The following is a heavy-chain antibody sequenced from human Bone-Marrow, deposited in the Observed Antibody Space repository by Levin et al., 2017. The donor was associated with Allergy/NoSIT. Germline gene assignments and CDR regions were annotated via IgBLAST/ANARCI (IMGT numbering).Heavy chain of an antibody. D-gene: IGHD1-14*01. Sequence: ASVKVSCKTSGYTFTDKYIHWIRQAPGQGLEWMGRLRPASGGADYAENLQDRVTLTMDTSISTAYMELTGLRSDDTAVYYCGRDNPDYWGQGTLVSVSS. CDR1: GYTFTDKY. CDR2: LRPASGGA. CDR3: GRDNPDY. J-gene: IGHJ4*02. V-gene: IGHV1-2*06.